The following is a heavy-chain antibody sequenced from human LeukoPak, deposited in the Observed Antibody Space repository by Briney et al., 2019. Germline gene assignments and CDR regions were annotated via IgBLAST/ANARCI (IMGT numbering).Heavy chain of an antibody. CDR3: AKDATAMSRYYYYYYMDV. V-gene: IGHV3-30*18. Sequence: GRSLRLSCAASGFTFSSYGMHWVRQAPGKGLEWVAVISYDGSNKYYADSVKGRFTISRDNSKNTLYLQMNSLRAEDTAVYYCAKDATAMSRYYYYYYMDVWGKGTTVTISS. CDR2: ISYDGSNK. J-gene: IGHJ6*03. CDR1: GFTFSSYG. D-gene: IGHD5-18*01.